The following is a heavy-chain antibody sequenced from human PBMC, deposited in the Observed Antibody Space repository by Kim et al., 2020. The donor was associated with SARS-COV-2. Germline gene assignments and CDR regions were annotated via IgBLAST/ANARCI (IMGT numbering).Heavy chain of an antibody. CDR1: GFIFRSYS. CDR3: ARDDGFLKHLFFDF. V-gene: IGHV3-48*02. J-gene: IGHJ4*02. D-gene: IGHD3-3*01. Sequence: GGSLRLSCKGSGFIFRSYSMNWVRQTPGKGLEWISYIGTGSSEVDYADSVRGRFTIARDDAKSSLSLQMNSLRDDDTAVYYCARDDGFLKHLFFDFWGQG. CDR2: IGTGSSEV.